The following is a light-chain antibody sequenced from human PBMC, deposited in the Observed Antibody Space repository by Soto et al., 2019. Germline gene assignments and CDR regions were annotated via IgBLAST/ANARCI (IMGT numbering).Light chain of an antibody. CDR1: SSDVGTYNY. Sequence: HSVLTQPASVSGSPGQSITISCTGTSSDVGTYNYVSWYQQHPGKAPKLMIFDVSSRPSGVSNRFSGSKSGNTASLTISGLQAEDEADYYCSSYTTSSTVVFGGGTKLTVL. CDR2: DVS. V-gene: IGLV2-14*03. CDR3: SSYTTSSTVV. J-gene: IGLJ2*01.